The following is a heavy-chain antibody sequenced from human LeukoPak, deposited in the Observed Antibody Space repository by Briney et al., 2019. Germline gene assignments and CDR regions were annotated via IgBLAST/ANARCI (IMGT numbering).Heavy chain of an antibody. Sequence: PGGSLRLSCAASGFAFSSYGMHWVRQAPGKGLEWVANIKQDGSEKYYVDSVKGRFTISRDNAKNSLYLQMNSLRAEDTAVYYCARSVNTYYYDSSGPDAFDIWGQGTMVTVSS. V-gene: IGHV3-7*01. CDR1: GFAFSSYG. J-gene: IGHJ3*02. D-gene: IGHD3-22*01. CDR3: ARSVNTYYYDSSGPDAFDI. CDR2: IKQDGSEK.